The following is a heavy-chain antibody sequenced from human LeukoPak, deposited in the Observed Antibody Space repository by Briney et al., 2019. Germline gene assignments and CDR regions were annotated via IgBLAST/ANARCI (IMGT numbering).Heavy chain of an antibody. V-gene: IGHV4-30-2*01. J-gene: IGHJ4*02. Sequence: KSSETLSLTCTVSGGSISSGGYYWSWIRQPPGKGLEWIGYIYHSGSTYYNPSLKSRVTISVDRSKNQFSLKLSSVTAADTAVYYCARDALIGIAARRGFDYWGQGTLVTVSS. CDR3: ARDALIGIAARRGFDY. D-gene: IGHD6-6*01. CDR2: IYHSGST. CDR1: GGSISSGGYY.